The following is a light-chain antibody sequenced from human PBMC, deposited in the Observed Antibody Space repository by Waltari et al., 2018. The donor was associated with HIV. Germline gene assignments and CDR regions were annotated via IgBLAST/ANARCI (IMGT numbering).Light chain of an antibody. CDR2: GAS. CDR1: QSLSSN. V-gene: IGKV3-15*01. Sequence: EVVMTQSPATLSVSPGERATLSCRASQSLSSNFVWYQQKPGQAPRLLIYGASTRATGIPARFSGSGSGTEFTLTISSLQSEDFAVYYCQQYSGTFGQGTKVEIK. CDR3: QQYSGT. J-gene: IGKJ1*01.